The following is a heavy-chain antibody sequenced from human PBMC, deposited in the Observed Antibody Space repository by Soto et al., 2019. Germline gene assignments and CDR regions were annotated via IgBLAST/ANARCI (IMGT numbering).Heavy chain of an antibody. CDR3: ARLGAVVVPAAMNRPKPYGGWFDP. V-gene: IGHV4-34*01. J-gene: IGHJ5*02. CDR2: INHSGST. CDR1: GGSFSGYY. Sequence: SETLSLTCAVYGGSFSGYYWSWIRQPPGKGLEWIGEINHSGSTNYNPSLKSRVTISVDTSKNQFSLKLSSVTAAHTAVYYCARLGAVVVPAAMNRPKPYGGWFDPWGQGTLVTVSS. D-gene: IGHD2-2*01.